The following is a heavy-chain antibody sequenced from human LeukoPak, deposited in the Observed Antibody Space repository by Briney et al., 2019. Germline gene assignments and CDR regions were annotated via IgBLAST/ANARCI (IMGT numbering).Heavy chain of an antibody. J-gene: IGHJ4*02. Sequence: AAVKVSCKASGYTFTSYGISWVRQAPGQGLEWMGWISAYIGNTNYAQKLQGRVTMTTDTSTSTAYMELRSLRSDDTAVYYCARGGAIVVVPAAHDYWGQGTLVTVSS. V-gene: IGHV1-18*01. D-gene: IGHD2-2*01. CDR3: ARGGAIVVVPAAHDY. CDR2: ISAYIGNT. CDR1: GYTFTSYG.